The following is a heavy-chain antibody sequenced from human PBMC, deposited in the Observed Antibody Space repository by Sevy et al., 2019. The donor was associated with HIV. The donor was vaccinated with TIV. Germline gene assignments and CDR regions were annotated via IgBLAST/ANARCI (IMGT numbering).Heavy chain of an antibody. CDR3: SREDWNYGGDYYYGMDV. CDR2: TYYRSKRYN. Sequence: SQTLSLTCAISGDSVSNNNAAWNWIRQSPSRGLEWLGRTYYRSKRYNDYAVSVKSRITINPDTSTNQFSLQLNSVTPDETAGYYRSREDWNYGGDYYYGMDVWGQGTTVTVSS. J-gene: IGHJ6*02. CDR1: GDSVSNNNAA. D-gene: IGHD1-7*01. V-gene: IGHV6-1*01.